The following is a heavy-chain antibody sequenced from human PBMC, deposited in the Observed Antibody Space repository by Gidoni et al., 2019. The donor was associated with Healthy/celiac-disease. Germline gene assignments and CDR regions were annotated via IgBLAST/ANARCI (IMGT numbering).Heavy chain of an antibody. CDR3: ARSPSMTTALFDY. CDR1: GGSISSSSYY. D-gene: IGHD4-4*01. J-gene: IGHJ4*02. Sequence: HLQLQESGPGLVKPSETLSLTCTVSGGSISSSSYYWGWIRQPPEKGLEWIGNIYYSGSTYYNPSLKSRVTISVDTSKNQFSLKLSSVTAADTAVYYCARSPSMTTALFDYWGQGTLVTVSS. V-gene: IGHV4-39*01. CDR2: IYYSGST.